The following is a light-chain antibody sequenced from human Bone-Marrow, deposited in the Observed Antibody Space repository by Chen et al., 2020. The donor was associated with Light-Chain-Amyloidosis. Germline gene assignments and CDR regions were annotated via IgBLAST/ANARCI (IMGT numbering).Light chain of an antibody. CDR3: MQALQIPHT. V-gene: IGKV2-28*01. Sequence: DIVLTQSPLSLPVTPGEPASISCRSSQSLLHSSGYNSLDWYLQKPGQSPQLLIYLSSTRASGVSDRFSGSGSGTDFTLKISRVEAADVGVYYCMQALQIPHTFGQGTKLEIK. J-gene: IGKJ2*01. CDR2: LSS. CDR1: QSLLHSSGYNS.